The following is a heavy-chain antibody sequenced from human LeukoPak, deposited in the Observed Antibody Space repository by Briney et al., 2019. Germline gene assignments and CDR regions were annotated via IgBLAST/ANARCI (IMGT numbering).Heavy chain of an antibody. V-gene: IGHV3-48*04. Sequence: GGSLRLSCAASGFTFSSYSMNWVRQAPGKGLEWVSYISSSSSTIYYADSVKGRFTISRDNAKNSLYLQMNSLRAEDTAVYYCARDLSGSSWYYYYYYMDVWGKGTTVTVSS. CDR3: ARDLSGSSWYYYYYYMDV. J-gene: IGHJ6*03. CDR1: GFTFSSYS. D-gene: IGHD6-13*01. CDR2: ISSSSSTI.